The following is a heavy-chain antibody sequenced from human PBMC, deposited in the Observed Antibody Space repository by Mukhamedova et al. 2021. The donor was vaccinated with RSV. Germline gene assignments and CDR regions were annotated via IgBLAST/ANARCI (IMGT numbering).Heavy chain of an antibody. CDR3: VTPGDPREGRF. Sequence: AEYMGGRFTISRDNAKNMLYLQMNSLRAEDTAVYYCVTPGDPREGRFWGQGTLVIVSS. J-gene: IGHJ4*02. V-gene: IGHV3-74*01. D-gene: IGHD2-21*02.